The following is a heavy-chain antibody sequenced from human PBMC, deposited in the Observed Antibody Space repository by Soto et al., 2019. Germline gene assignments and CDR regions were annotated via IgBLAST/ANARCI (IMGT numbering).Heavy chain of an antibody. CDR2: ISYDGSNK. D-gene: IGHD6-6*01. V-gene: IGHV3-30-3*01. J-gene: IGHJ6*02. CDR3: VRAQSSSYYYGMDV. CDR1: GFTFSSYA. Sequence: LRLSCAASGFTFSSYAMHWVRQAPGKGLEWVAVISYDGSNKYYADSVKGRFTISRDNSKNTLYLQMNSLRAEDTAVYYCVRAQSSSYYYGMDVWGQGTTVTVSS.